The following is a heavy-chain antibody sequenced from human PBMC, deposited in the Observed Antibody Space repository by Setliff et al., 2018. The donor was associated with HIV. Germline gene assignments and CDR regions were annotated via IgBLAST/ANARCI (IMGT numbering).Heavy chain of an antibody. Sequence: SETLSLTCSVSGGSISNFYWSWIRQPPGKGLEWVGHIYSTGDTNYNPSLKSCVTLSADTSKNQLSLSLTSVTAADTAVYYCARGPPLGYDDSGSDWGQGTRVTVS. CDR3: ARGPPLGYDDSGSD. J-gene: IGHJ4*02. CDR2: IYSTGDT. CDR1: GGSISNFY. D-gene: IGHD6-19*01. V-gene: IGHV4-4*07.